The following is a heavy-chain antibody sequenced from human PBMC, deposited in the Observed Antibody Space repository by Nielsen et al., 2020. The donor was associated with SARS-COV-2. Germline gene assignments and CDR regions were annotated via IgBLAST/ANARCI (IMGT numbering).Heavy chain of an antibody. CDR3: ARPQKKGNYYYGMDV. CDR2: INTISSYT. V-gene: IGHV3-11*03. CDR1: GFTFSDYY. Sequence: GGSLRLSCAASGFTFSDYYMSWIRQAPGKGLEWVSYINTISSYTNYADSVKGRFTISRDNTKNSLYLQMNSLRAEDTAVYYCARPQKKGNYYYGMDVWGQGTTVTVSS. J-gene: IGHJ6*02.